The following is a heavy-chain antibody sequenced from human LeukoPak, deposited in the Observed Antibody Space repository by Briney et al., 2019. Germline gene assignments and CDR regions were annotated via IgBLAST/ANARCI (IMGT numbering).Heavy chain of an antibody. J-gene: IGHJ4*02. Sequence: PGGSLRLSCAASGSTFSSYAMHWVRQAPGKGLEWVAVISYDGSNKYYADSVKGRFTISRDNSKNTLYLQMNSLRAEDTAVYYCARGMDRVAPYYFDYWGQGTLVTVSS. CDR1: GSTFSSYA. CDR3: ARGMDRVAPYYFDY. CDR2: ISYDGSNK. D-gene: IGHD2-2*03. V-gene: IGHV3-30*04.